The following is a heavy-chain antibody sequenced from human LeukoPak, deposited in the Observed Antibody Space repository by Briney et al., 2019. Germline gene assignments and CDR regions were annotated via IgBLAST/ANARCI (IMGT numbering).Heavy chain of an antibody. J-gene: IGHJ4*02. CDR3: ARDPVGIAADWEFDY. D-gene: IGHD6-13*01. V-gene: IGHV3-48*03. CDR2: ISSSGSTI. CDR1: GFTFSSYE. Sequence: GGSLRLSCAASGFTFSSYEMNWVRQAPGKGLEWVSYISSSGSTIYYADSVKGRFTISRDNAKNSLYLQMNSLRAEDTAVYYCARDPVGIAADWEFDYWGQGTLVTVSS.